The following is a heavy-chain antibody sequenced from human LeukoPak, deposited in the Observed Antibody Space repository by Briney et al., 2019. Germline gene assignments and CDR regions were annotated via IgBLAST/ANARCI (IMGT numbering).Heavy chain of an antibody. CDR1: GFTFNDYY. CDR3: VMTAGPPTDH. CDR2: ISAGGYPI. J-gene: IGHJ4*01. Sequence: GGSLTLSCTGSGFTFNDYYMSWVRQAPGKGLEWLSFISAGGYPIYYADSVRGRFTISRDTAKNSLYLQMNSLRVEDTAVYYCVMTAGPPTDHWGQGALVTVSP. V-gene: IGHV3-11*04.